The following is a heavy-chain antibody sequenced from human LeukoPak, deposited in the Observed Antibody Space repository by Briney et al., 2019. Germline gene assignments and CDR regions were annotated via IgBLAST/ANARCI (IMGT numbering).Heavy chain of an antibody. CDR3: ARQAPSTDIVVVPASDYYYYYMDV. D-gene: IGHD2-2*01. Sequence: SETLSLTCAVYGGSFSGYYWSWIRQPPGKGLEWIGEINHSGSTNYNPSLKSRVTISVDTSKNQFSLKLSSVTAADTAVYYCARQAPSTDIVVVPASDYYYYYMDVWGKGTTVTISS. CDR1: GGSFSGYY. CDR2: INHSGST. J-gene: IGHJ6*03. V-gene: IGHV4-34*01.